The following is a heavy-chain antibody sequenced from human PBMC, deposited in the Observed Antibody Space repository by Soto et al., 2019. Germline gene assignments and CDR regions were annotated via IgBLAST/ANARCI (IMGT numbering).Heavy chain of an antibody. CDR1: GYTFTGYY. V-gene: IGHV1-2*04. CDR3: ARALRYCSGGSCYSNSYDSSGASDAFDL. Sequence: GASVKVSCKASGYTFTGYYMHWVRQAPGQGLEWMGWINPNSGGTNYAQKFQGWVTMTRDTSISTAYMELSRLRSDDTAVYYCARALRYCSGGSCYSNSYDSSGASDAFDLWGQGTMVTVSS. CDR2: INPNSGGT. J-gene: IGHJ3*01. D-gene: IGHD2-15*01.